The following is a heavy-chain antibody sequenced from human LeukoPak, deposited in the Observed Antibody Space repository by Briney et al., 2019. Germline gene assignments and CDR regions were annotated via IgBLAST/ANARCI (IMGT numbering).Heavy chain of an antibody. D-gene: IGHD1-1*01. V-gene: IGHV1-18*01. Sequence: ASVKVSCKASGYTFTSYGINWVRQAPGQGLEWMGWIRAYNGDTNYAQKLQGRVTMTTDTSTSTAYMELSSLRSEDTAVYYCARAGTLGIRFDPWGQGTLVTVSS. CDR1: GYTFTSYG. J-gene: IGHJ5*02. CDR2: IRAYNGDT. CDR3: ARAGTLGIRFDP.